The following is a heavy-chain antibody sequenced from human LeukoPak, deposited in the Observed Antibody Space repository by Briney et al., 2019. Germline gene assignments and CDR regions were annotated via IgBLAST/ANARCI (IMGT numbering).Heavy chain of an antibody. V-gene: IGHV4-39*01. CDR3: ASYDFWSGYSAPTSYYFDY. CDR2: IYYSGST. J-gene: IGHJ4*02. D-gene: IGHD3-3*01. CDR1: GGSISSSSYY. Sequence: PSETLSLTCTASGGSISSSSYYWGWIRQPPGKGLEWIGSIYYSGSTYYNPSLKSRVTISVDTSKNQFSLKLSSVTAADTAVYYCASYDFWSGYSAPTSYYFDYWGQGTLVTVSS.